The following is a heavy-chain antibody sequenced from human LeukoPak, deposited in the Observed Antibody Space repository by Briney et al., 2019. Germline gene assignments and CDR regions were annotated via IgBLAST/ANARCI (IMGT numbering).Heavy chain of an antibody. CDR3: ARAGYCSSTRCRSWFDP. D-gene: IGHD2-2*03. V-gene: IGHV1-8*03. CDR2: MNPNSGNT. Sequence: ASVKVSCKASGYTFTSYDINWVRQATGQGLEWMGWMNPNSGNTGYAQKFQGRVTITRNTSISTAYMELSSLRSEDTAVYYCARAGYCSSTRCRSWFDPWGQGTLITVSS. J-gene: IGHJ5*02. CDR1: GYTFTSYD.